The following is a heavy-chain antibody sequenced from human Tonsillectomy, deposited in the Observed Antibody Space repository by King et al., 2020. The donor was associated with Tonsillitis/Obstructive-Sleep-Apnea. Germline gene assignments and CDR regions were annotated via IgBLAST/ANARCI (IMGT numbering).Heavy chain of an antibody. CDR3: ARDGAFYYVSSGYYTCD. Sequence: VQLVESGGDVVQPGRSLRLSCAASGFTFSSYAMHWVRQATGQGLEWVAVISYDGRNKYYADSVKGRFTISRDSSKNTMYLQMNSLRADDTALYYCARDGAFYYVSSGYYTCDWCQGTLVTVPS. J-gene: IGHJ4*02. V-gene: IGHV3-30*04. D-gene: IGHD3-22*01. CDR2: ISYDGRNK. CDR1: GFTFSSYA.